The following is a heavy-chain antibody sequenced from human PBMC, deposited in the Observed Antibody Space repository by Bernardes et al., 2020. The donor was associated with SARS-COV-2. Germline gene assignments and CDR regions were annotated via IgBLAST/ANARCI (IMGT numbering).Heavy chain of an antibody. CDR2: INHSGST. CDR3: ARAVWGIWYFEL. D-gene: IGHD3-16*01. CDR1: GRSLSGYY. V-gene: IGHV4-34*01. J-gene: IGHJ2*01. Sequence: SESLSLTCAAYGRSLSGYYWNRTRQPPAKGLEWIGEINHSGSTNYNPSLKSRVTIPVETSKNQFSMKLNSVTAADTAVYYCARAVWGIWYFELWGRGTLVTGAS.